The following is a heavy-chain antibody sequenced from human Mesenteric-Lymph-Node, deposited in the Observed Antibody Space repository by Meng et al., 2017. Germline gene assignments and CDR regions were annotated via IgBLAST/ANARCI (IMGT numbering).Heavy chain of an antibody. D-gene: IGHD3-10*01. J-gene: IGHJ5*02. CDR2: ISAYNGNT. CDR1: GYTFTSYG. Sequence: ASVKVSCKASGYTFTSYGISWVRQAPGQGLEWMGWISAYNGNTNYAQKLQGRVTMTTDTSTSTAYMELRSLRSDDTAVYYCARDGSITMVRGVIWRWFDPWGQGTLVTVS. CDR3: ARDGSITMVRGVIWRWFDP. V-gene: IGHV1-18*01.